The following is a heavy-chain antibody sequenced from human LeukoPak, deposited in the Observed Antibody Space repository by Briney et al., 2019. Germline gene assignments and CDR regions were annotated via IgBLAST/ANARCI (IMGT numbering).Heavy chain of an antibody. D-gene: IGHD4-17*01. Sequence: GASLRLSCAASGFTFSSYAMSWVRQAPGKGLEWVSAISGSGGSTYYADSVKGRFTISRDNSKNTLYLQMNSLRAEDTAVYYCAKDPRNGDYRPWWGQGTLATVSS. J-gene: IGHJ4*02. CDR1: GFTFSSYA. V-gene: IGHV3-23*01. CDR2: ISGSGGST. CDR3: AKDPRNGDYRPW.